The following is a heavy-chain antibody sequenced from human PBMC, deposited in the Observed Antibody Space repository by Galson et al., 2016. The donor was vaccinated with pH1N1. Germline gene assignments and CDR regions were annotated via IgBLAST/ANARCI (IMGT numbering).Heavy chain of an antibody. J-gene: IGHJ6*02. Sequence: SVKVSCKASGGTFSNSAISWVRQAPGQGLEWMGGIRPIFGSINYAQSFQGRVTVSADIFTNTAYMELSRLRSEDTAIYYCATAGPLVREILYYSYAMDVWGQGTTVTVS. CDR1: GGTFSNSA. CDR2: IRPIFGSI. CDR3: ATAGPLVREILYYSYAMDV. V-gene: IGHV1-69*06. D-gene: IGHD3-10*01.